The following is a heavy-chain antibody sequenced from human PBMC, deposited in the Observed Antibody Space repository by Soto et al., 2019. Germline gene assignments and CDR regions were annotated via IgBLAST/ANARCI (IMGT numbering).Heavy chain of an antibody. CDR1: GFSLSTSGGC. V-gene: IGHV2-70*01. D-gene: IGHD1-26*01. CDR2: IDWEDDK. Sequence: GPTLVNPTETLTLTCTFSGFSLSTSGGCGRWIRQPPGKALEWLALIDWEDDKYYSTSLKTRLTISKDTSKNQVVRTMTNMDPVDTATYYCALITRYSGSYLYDYWGQGTLVPVAS. CDR3: ALITRYSGSYLYDY. J-gene: IGHJ4*02.